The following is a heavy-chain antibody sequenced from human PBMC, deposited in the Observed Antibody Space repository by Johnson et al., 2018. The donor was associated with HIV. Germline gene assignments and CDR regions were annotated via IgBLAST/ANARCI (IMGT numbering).Heavy chain of an antibody. V-gene: IGHV3-43*02. J-gene: IGHJ3*02. D-gene: IGHD2-15*01. CDR2: ISWDGGST. CDR3: AKGGVEAAKGAFDI. Sequence: VQLVESGGGLVQPGGSLRLSCAASGCTFSSYDMHWVRQAPGKGLEWVSLISWDGGSTYYADSVKGRFTISRDNSKNSLYLQMNSLRTEDTALYYFAKGGVEAAKGAFDIWGQGTMVTVSS. CDR1: GCTFSSYD.